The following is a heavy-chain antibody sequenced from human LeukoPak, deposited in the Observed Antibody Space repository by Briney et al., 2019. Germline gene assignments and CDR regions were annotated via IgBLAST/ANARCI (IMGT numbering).Heavy chain of an antibody. J-gene: IGHJ4*02. V-gene: IGHV4-34*01. Sequence: SEALSLTCAVYGGSFSGYYWSWIRQPPGKGLEWIGEINHSGSTNYNPSLKSRVTISVDTSKNQFSLKLSSVTAADTAVYYCAREGVYYYDSSGYYPLDYWGQGTLVTVSS. CDR3: AREGVYYYDSSGYYPLDY. D-gene: IGHD3-22*01. CDR2: INHSGST. CDR1: GGSFSGYY.